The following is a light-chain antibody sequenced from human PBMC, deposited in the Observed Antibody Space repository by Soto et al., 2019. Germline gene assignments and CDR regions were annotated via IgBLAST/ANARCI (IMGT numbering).Light chain of an antibody. CDR2: EAS. CDR3: SLYTSENTYV. CDR1: STDFVSYNR. V-gene: IGLV2-18*01. J-gene: IGLJ1*01. Sequence: QSALTQPPSVSGSPGQSVTISCTGTSTDFVSYNRVSWYQQPPGTAPKLIIHEASNRPSGVPDRFSGSKSGNTASLTISGLQAADEADYYCSLYTSENTYVFGTGTKVTV.